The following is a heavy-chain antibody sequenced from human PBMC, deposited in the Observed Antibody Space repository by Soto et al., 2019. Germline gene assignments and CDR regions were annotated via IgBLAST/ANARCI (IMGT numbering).Heavy chain of an antibody. CDR2: IWYDGSNK. J-gene: IGHJ6*02. CDR1: GFTFSSYG. CDR3: ARDRRSGYVTGDYYYYGMDV. Sequence: QVQLVESGGGVVQPGRSLRLSCAASGFTFSSYGMHWVRQAPGKGLEWVAVIWYDGSNKYYADYVKGRFTIARDNSKNTLYLQLNSLRAEDTAVYYCARDRRSGYVTGDYYYYGMDVWGQGTTVTVSS. D-gene: IGHD5-12*01. V-gene: IGHV3-33*01.